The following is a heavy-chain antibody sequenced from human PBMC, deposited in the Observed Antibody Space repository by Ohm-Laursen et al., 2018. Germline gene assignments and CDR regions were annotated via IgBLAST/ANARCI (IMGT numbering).Heavy chain of an antibody. J-gene: IGHJ3*02. V-gene: IGHV3-48*01. CDR2: ITSGSSTI. Sequence: SLRLSCAASGFTFSSYSMSWVRQAPGKGLEWVSYITSGSSTIFYADSVKGRFTISRDNAKSSLYLQMNSLRAEDTAVYYCATWRLKLHAFDIWGQGTMVTVSS. CDR1: GFTFSSYS. D-gene: IGHD1-7*01. CDR3: ATWRLKLHAFDI.